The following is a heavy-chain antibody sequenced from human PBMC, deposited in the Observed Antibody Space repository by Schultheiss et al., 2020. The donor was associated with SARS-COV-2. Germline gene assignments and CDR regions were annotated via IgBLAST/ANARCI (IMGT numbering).Heavy chain of an antibody. D-gene: IGHD4-23*01. CDR2: IYYSGST. CDR3: ARGSRSYGGNTYFQH. V-gene: IGHV4-59*01. CDR1: GGSISSYY. J-gene: IGHJ1*01. Sequence: SETLSLTCTVSGGSISSYYWSWIRQPPGKGLEWIGYIYYSGSTNYNPSLKSRVSMSAETSKNQFSLKLSSVTAADTAVYYCARGSRSYGGNTYFQHWGQGTLVTVSS.